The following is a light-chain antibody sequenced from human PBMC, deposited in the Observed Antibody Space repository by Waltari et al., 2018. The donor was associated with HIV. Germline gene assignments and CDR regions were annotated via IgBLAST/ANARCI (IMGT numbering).Light chain of an antibody. CDR1: QEISSY. Sequence: DIQMTQSPSSLSASVGDSVTITCRSSQEISSYLNWYQQKPGMAPKVLINTASALQSGVQSRISGSGSGTEFTLTISNLQPEDFATYYCQQSHTSPRTFGQGTKVEV. V-gene: IGKV1-39*01. J-gene: IGKJ1*01. CDR3: QQSHTSPRT. CDR2: TAS.